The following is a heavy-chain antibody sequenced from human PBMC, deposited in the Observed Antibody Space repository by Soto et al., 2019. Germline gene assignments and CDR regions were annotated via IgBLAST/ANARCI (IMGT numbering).Heavy chain of an antibody. V-gene: IGHV3-21*01. J-gene: IGHJ4*02. Sequence: PGGSLRLSCAASGFTFSSYSMNWVRQAPGKGLEWVSSISSSSSYIYYADSVKGRFTISRDNAKNSLYLQMNSLRAEDTAVYYCARDFRWLAYFDYWGQGTLVTVFS. D-gene: IGHD6-19*01. CDR2: ISSSSSYI. CDR3: ARDFRWLAYFDY. CDR1: GFTFSSYS.